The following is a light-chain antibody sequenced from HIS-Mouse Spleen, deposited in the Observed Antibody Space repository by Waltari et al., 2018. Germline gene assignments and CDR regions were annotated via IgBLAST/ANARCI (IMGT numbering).Light chain of an antibody. J-gene: IGLJ2*01. V-gene: IGLV1-47*01. CDR3: AAWDDSLSGPV. CDR2: RNN. CDR1: SSNIGSNY. Sequence: QSVLTQPPSASGTPGQRVTISCSGSSSNIGSNYVYWYQQLPGTAPKLLIYRNNQSPSGVPDRVSGSKSGTSASLAISGLRSEDEADYYCAAWDDSLSGPVFGGGTKLTVL.